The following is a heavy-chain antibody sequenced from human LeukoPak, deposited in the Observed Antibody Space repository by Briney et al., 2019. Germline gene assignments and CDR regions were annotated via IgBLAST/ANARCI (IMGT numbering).Heavy chain of an antibody. Sequence: SENLSLTCIVSGYSISSGYYWGWIRQPPGKGLEWIGEINHSGSTNYNPSLKSRVTISVDTSKNQFSLKLSSVTAADTAVYYCARWTTESTVTPTTYFDYWGQGTLVTVSS. V-gene: IGHV4-38-2*02. CDR2: INHSGST. J-gene: IGHJ4*02. CDR3: ARWTTESTVTPTTYFDY. CDR1: GYSISSGYY. D-gene: IGHD4-17*01.